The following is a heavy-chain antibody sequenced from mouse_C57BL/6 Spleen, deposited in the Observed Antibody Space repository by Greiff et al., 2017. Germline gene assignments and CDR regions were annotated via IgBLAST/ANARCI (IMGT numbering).Heavy chain of an antibody. D-gene: IGHD6-2*01. CDR3: ARRESFAY. CDR2: IYTRSGNT. Sequence: VKLQQSGAELARPGASVKLSCKASGYTFTSYGISWVKQRTGQGLEWVGEIYTRSGNTYYKEKIKGEATLTADKSSSTTYMEIRSLTSEDSAVYFCARRESFAYWGQGTLVTVSA. CDR1: GYTFTSYG. J-gene: IGHJ3*01. V-gene: IGHV1-81*01.